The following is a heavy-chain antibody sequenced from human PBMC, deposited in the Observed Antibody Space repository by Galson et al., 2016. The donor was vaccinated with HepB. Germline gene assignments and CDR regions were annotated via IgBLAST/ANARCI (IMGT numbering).Heavy chain of an antibody. Sequence: SVKVSCKASGYTFTGYYMHWVRQAPGQGLEWMGWINPNSGGTNYAQKFQGRVTMTRDTSISTTYMKLSRLRSDDTAVYYCARVDWLKLGADYWGQGTLVTVSS. V-gene: IGHV1-2*02. CDR1: GYTFTGYY. CDR3: ARVDWLKLGADY. CDR2: INPNSGGT. D-gene: IGHD5-24*01. J-gene: IGHJ4*02.